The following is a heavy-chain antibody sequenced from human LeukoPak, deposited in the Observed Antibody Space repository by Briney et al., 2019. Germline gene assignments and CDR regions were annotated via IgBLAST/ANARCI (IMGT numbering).Heavy chain of an antibody. CDR3: ARDGSSWSLVY. D-gene: IGHD6-13*01. V-gene: IGHV3-7*01. J-gene: IGHJ4*02. CDR2: IKQDGSEE. CDR1: GFTFSSYW. Sequence: GGSLRLSCAASGFTFSSYWMSWVRQAPGKGLEWVANIKQDGSEEYYVDSVKGRFTISRDNAKNSLYLQMSGLRAEDTAVYYCARDGSSWSLVYWGLGTLVTVSS.